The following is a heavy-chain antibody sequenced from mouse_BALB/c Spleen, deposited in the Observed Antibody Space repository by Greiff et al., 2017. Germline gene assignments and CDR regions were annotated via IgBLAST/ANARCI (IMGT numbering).Heavy chain of an antibody. D-gene: IGHD2-1*01. CDR2: IDPSDSYT. CDR3: ANYYGNSWFAY. Sequence: QVQLQQPGAELVKPGASVKLSCKASGYTFTSYLMHWVKQRPGQGLEWIGEIDPSDSYTNYNQKFKGKATLTVDKSSSTAYMQLSSLTSEDSAVYYCANYYGNSWFAYWGQGTLVTVSA. CDR1: GYTFTSYL. J-gene: IGHJ3*01. V-gene: IGHV1-69*02.